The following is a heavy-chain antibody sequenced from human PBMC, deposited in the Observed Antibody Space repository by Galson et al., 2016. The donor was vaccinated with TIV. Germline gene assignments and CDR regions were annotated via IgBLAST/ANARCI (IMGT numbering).Heavy chain of an antibody. CDR3: ARTAGAGIAARVLFDY. D-gene: IGHD6-6*01. CDR2: YTGIT. V-gene: IGHV4-39*07. J-gene: IGHJ4*02. Sequence: YTGITFYNPSLKTPVSISVDTSRNQFSLNLSSVTAADTAVYFCARTAGAGIAARVLFDYWGQGTLVTVSS.